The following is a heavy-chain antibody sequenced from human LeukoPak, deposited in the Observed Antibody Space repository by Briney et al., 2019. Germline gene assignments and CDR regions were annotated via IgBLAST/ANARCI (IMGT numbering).Heavy chain of an antibody. Sequence: GGSLRLSCAASGFTVSNNYMSWVRQAPGKGLEWVSVIYSSGNTYYADSVKGRFTISRDNSKNTLYLQMNSLRAEDTAVYSCARDGLDRGSREYYFDFWGQGTLVTVSS. J-gene: IGHJ4*02. CDR3: ARDGLDRGSREYYFDF. CDR1: GFTVSNNY. V-gene: IGHV3-53*01. CDR2: IYSSGNT. D-gene: IGHD3/OR15-3a*01.